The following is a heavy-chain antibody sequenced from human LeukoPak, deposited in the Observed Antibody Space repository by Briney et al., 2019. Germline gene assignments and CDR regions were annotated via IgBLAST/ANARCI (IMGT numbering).Heavy chain of an antibody. CDR3: AKPLGQGNNPYWIFDL. D-gene: IGHD5-24*01. J-gene: IGHJ2*01. Sequence: GSLRLSCAASGFTFTGHAMGWVRQAPGKGLEWVSSITGSGSGTYYADSVQGRFTISRDDSKNTLYLQMNTLRAEDTAVYYCAKPLGQGNNPYWIFDLWGRGTVVTVSS. V-gene: IGHV3-23*01. CDR1: GFTFTGHA. CDR2: ITGSGSGT.